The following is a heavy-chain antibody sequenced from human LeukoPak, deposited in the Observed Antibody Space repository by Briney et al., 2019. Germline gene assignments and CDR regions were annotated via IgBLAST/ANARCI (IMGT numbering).Heavy chain of an antibody. Sequence: GGSLRLSCAASGFTFSNYGMHWVRQAPGKGLEWVAVILYDGSNKYYADSIEGRFTISRDNSKNTLYLQMNSLRAEDTALYYCAKDLRLYSGYGNFDYWGQGTLVTVSS. CDR2: ILYDGSNK. V-gene: IGHV3-30*18. CDR3: AKDLRLYSGYGNFDY. D-gene: IGHD5-12*01. J-gene: IGHJ4*02. CDR1: GFTFSNYG.